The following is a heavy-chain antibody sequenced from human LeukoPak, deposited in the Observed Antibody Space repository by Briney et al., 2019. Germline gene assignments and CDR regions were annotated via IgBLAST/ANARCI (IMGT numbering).Heavy chain of an antibody. V-gene: IGHV1-2*02. CDR1: GYSFTDYF. Sequence: ASVKVSCKPSGYSFTDYFIHWVRQVPGQGLEWMGWINLNTGGSKYAQTFQGRVTMTRDTSISTAYMELSSLRSDDTAVYYCVRDRRYSGSGDYNGFDPWGQGTLVTVSS. CDR2: INLNTGGS. J-gene: IGHJ5*02. CDR3: VRDRRYSGSGDYNGFDP. D-gene: IGHD3-10*01.